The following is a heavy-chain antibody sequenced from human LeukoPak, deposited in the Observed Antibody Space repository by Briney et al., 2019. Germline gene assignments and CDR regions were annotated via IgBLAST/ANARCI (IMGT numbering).Heavy chain of an antibody. CDR1: GYTFTSYY. J-gene: IGHJ4*02. CDR3: ARSLTRPHSSGWYRDLLFDY. D-gene: IGHD6-19*01. V-gene: IGHV1-69*02. Sequence: GASVKVSCKASGYTFTSYYMHWVRQAPGQGLEWMGRIIPILGIANYAQKFQGRVTITADKSTSTAYMELGSLRSEDTAVYYCARSLTRPHSSGWYRDLLFDYWGQGTLVTVSS. CDR2: IIPILGIA.